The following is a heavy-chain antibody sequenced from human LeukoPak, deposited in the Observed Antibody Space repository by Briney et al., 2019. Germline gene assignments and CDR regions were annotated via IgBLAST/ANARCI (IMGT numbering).Heavy chain of an antibody. CDR2: ISSSSSYI. D-gene: IGHD3-10*02. V-gene: IGHV3-21*01. Sequence: GGSLRLSCAASGFTFSSYSMNWVRQAPGKGLEWVSSISSSSSYIYYADSEKGRFTTSRDNAKNSLYLQMNSLRAEDTAVYYCARDVQSYGMDVWGQGTTVTVSS. CDR1: GFTFSSYS. CDR3: ARDVQSYGMDV. J-gene: IGHJ6*02.